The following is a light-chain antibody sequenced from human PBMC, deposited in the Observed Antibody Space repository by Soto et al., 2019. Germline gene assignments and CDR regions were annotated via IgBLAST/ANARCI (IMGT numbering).Light chain of an antibody. CDR3: QQTYTTPRT. CDR1: QSISNY. J-gene: IGKJ1*01. V-gene: IGKV1-39*01. Sequence: DIQMTQSPSSLSASVGDRVTITCRASQSISNYLNWYQQRPGKAPKLLIYAASTLQGGVPSRFSGSGTGSDFTLTISSLEPEDFATFYCQQTYTTPRTFGQGTKV. CDR2: AAS.